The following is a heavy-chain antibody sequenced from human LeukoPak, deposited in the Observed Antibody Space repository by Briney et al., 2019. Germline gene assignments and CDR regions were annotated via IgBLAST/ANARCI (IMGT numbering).Heavy chain of an antibody. CDR2: IYYSGST. V-gene: IGHV4-39*07. J-gene: IGHJ4*02. CDR3: ARGSRNRSLGY. Sequence: SETLSLTCTVSGGSISSSSYYWGWIRQPPGKGLEWIGSIYYSGSTYYNPSLKSRVTISVDTSKNQFSLKLSSVTAADTAVYYCARGSRNRSLGYWGQGTLVTVSS. D-gene: IGHD1-26*01. CDR1: GGSISSSSYY.